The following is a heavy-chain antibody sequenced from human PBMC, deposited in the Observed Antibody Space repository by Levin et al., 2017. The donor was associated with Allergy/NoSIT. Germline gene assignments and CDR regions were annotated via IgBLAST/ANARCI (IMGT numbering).Heavy chain of an antibody. CDR3: AKSGGWPSY. CDR2: ISGSGGST. CDR1: GFTFSSYA. V-gene: IGHV3-23*01. J-gene: IGHJ4*02. D-gene: IGHD2-15*01. Sequence: GESLKISCAASGFTFSSYAMSWVRQAPGKGLEWVSAISGSGGSTYYADSVKGRFTISRDNSKNTLYLQMNSLRAEDTAVYYCAKSGGWPSYWGQGTLVTVSP.